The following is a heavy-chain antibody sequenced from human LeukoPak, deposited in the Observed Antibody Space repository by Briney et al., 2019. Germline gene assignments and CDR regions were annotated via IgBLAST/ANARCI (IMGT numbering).Heavy chain of an antibody. Sequence: PGRSLRLSCAASGFTFSSKDMQWVRQAPGKGLEWVAVIWYDGSNKYYADSVKGRFTISRDNSKNTLYLQMDSLRAEDTAVYYCARERGGTFIDYLDYWGQGTLVTVSS. V-gene: IGHV3-33*01. CDR2: IWYDGSNK. CDR1: GFTFSSKD. J-gene: IGHJ4*02. CDR3: ARERGGTFIDYLDY. D-gene: IGHD1-14*01.